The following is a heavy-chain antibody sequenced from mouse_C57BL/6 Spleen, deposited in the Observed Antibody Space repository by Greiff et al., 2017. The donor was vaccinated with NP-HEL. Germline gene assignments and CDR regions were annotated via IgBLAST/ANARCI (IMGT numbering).Heavy chain of an antibody. CDR1: GYTFTSYD. Sequence: VMLVESGPELVKPGASVKLSCKASGYTFTSYDINWVKQRPGKGLEWIGWIYPRDGSTKYTEKFKGRVTLTVDTSSSTPYMELHSLTSEDSAVYFCARGAGFDYWGQGTTLTVSS. CDR2: IYPRDGST. CDR3: ARGAGFDY. J-gene: IGHJ2*01. V-gene: IGHV1-85*01.